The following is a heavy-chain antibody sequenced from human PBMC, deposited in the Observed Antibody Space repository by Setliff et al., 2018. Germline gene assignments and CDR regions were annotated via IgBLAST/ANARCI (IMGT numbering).Heavy chain of an antibody. CDR1: GFTFDDYG. V-gene: IGHV3-33*08. Sequence: PGGSLRLSCAASGFTFDDYGMSWVRQAPGKGLEWVAVIWDDGGNKYHADFVKGRFTISRDNSKNTVYLQMNSLSPEDTAVYYCARSPANGGNDAFDIWGQGTMVTVSS. J-gene: IGHJ3*02. CDR3: ARSPANGGNDAFDI. CDR2: IWDDGGNK. D-gene: IGHD6-25*01.